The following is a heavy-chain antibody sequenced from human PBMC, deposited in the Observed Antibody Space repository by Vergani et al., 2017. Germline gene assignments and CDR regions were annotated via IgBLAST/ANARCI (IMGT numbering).Heavy chain of an antibody. D-gene: IGHD3-10*01. CDR3: ARVRSGSYYYGSGDGMDV. CDR1: GFTFSSYA. CDR2: ISYDGSNK. J-gene: IGHJ6*02. V-gene: IGHV3-30*04. Sequence: QVQLVESVGGVVQPGRSLRLSCAASGFTFSSYAMHWVRQAPGKGLEWVAVISYDGSNKYYADSVKGRFTISRDHSKNTLYLQMNSLRAEDTAVYDCARVRSGSYYYGSGDGMDVWGQGTTVTVSS.